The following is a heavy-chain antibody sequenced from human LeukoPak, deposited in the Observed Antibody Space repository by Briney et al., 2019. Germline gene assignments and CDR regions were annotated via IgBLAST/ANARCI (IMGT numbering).Heavy chain of an antibody. J-gene: IGHJ4*02. V-gene: IGHV1-2*02. CDR2: INPNSGGT. CDR3: ARERTLTSCYDY. CDR1: GYTFTGYY. Sequence: ASVKVSCKASGYTFTGYYMHWVRQAPGQGLEWMGWINPNSGGTNYGQKFQGRVTMTRDTSISTAYMELSRLRSDDTAVYYCARERTLTSCYDYWGQGTLVTVSS. D-gene: IGHD2-15*01.